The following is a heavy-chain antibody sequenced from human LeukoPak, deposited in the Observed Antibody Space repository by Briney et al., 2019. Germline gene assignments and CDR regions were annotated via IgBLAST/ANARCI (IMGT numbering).Heavy chain of an antibody. CDR2: IYYSGST. D-gene: IGHD3-3*01. J-gene: IGHJ4*02. CDR1: GGSISSGDYY. CDR3: ARTDFWSGHYYFDY. Sequence: SETLSLTCTVSGGSISSGDYYWSWIRQPPGKGLEWIGYIYYSGSTYYNPSLKSRVTISVDTSKNQFSLKLSSVTAADTAAYYCARTDFWSGHYYFDYWGQGTLVTVSS. V-gene: IGHV4-30-4*08.